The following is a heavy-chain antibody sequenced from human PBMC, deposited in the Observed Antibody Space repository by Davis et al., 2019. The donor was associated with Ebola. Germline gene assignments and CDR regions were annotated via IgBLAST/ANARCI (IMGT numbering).Heavy chain of an antibody. J-gene: IGHJ4*02. CDR1: GGFISSYY. CDR3: ARGVYYSGSGSLLFDY. V-gene: IGHV4-34*01. Sequence: MPSETLSLTCTVSGGFISSYYRSWIRQPPGKGLEWIGEINHSGSTNYNPSLKSRVTISVDTSKNQFSLKLISVTAADTAVYYCARGVYYSGSGSLLFDYWGQGTLVTVSS. D-gene: IGHD3-10*01. CDR2: INHSGST.